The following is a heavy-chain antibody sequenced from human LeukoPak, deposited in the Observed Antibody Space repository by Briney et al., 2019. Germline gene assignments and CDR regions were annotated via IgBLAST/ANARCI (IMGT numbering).Heavy chain of an antibody. Sequence: PGGSLRLSCAASGFTFSSYWMSWVRQAPGKGLEWVANIKQDGSEKYYVDSVKGRFTISRDNAKNSLYLQMNSLRAGDTAVYYCARVRKYSGYYSWYFDLWGRGTLVTVSS. CDR2: IKQDGSEK. J-gene: IGHJ2*01. V-gene: IGHV3-7*01. CDR1: GFTFSSYW. CDR3: ARVRKYSGYYSWYFDL. D-gene: IGHD5-12*01.